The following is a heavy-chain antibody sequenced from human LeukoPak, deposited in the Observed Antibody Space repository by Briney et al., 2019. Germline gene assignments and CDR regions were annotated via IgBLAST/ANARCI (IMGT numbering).Heavy chain of an antibody. D-gene: IGHD2-2*01. V-gene: IGHV3-21*01. CDR1: GFTFSSYS. Sequence: PGGSLRLSCAASGFTFSSYSMNWVRQAPGKGLEWVSSISSSSSYIYYADSVKGRFTISRDNAKNSLYLQMNSLRAEDTAVYYCARDAPDCSSTSCYPNWFDPWGQGTLVTVSS. CDR3: ARDAPDCSSTSCYPNWFDP. J-gene: IGHJ5*02. CDR2: ISSSSSYI.